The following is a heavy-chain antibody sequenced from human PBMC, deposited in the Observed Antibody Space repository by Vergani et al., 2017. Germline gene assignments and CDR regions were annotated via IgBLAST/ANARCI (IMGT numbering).Heavy chain of an antibody. Sequence: QVQLVESGGGVVQPGGSLRLSCAASGFTFTSDDINWVRQATGQGLEWMGWMNPISGNTGYAQNLQGRLTITRDTSVNTAYMELSSLTSEDMAVYYCVRARRTCTYDHCPRYYYDLWGQGTLVTVSS. J-gene: IGHJ4*02. D-gene: IGHD2-8*01. CDR2: MNPISGNT. V-gene: IGHV1-8*03. CDR3: VRARRTCTYDHCPRYYYDL. CDR1: GFTFTSDD.